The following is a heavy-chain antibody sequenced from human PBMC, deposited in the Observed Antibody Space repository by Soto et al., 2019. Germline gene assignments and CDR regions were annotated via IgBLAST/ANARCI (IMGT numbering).Heavy chain of an antibody. Sequence: GGSLRLSCAASGFTFSSYAMSWVRQAPGKGLEWVSAISGSGGSTYYADSVKGRFTISRDNSKNTLYLQMNSLRAEDTAVYYCAKDAFRIQLWDDPIYYFDYWGQGTLVTVSS. CDR1: GFTFSSYA. D-gene: IGHD5-18*01. V-gene: IGHV3-23*01. CDR3: AKDAFRIQLWDDPIYYFDY. J-gene: IGHJ4*02. CDR2: ISGSGGST.